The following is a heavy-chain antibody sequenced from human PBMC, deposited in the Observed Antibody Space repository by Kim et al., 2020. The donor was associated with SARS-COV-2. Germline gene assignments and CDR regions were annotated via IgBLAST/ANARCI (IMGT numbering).Heavy chain of an antibody. CDR1: GFTFSSYA. D-gene: IGHD4-4*01. CDR3: AKDKRNYDPYYYYGMDV. Sequence: GGSLRLSCAASGFTFSSYAMSWVRQAPGKGLEWVSAISGSGGSTYYADSVKGRFTISRDNSKNTLYLQMNSLRAEDTAVYYCAKDKRNYDPYYYYGMDVWGQGTTVTVSS. V-gene: IGHV3-23*01. J-gene: IGHJ6*02. CDR2: ISGSGGST.